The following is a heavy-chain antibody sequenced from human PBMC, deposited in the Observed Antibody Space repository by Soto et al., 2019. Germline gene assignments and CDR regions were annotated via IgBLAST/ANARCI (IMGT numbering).Heavy chain of an antibody. D-gene: IGHD6-13*01. J-gene: IGHJ4*02. CDR2: IYYSGST. CDR3: GSSSWYFTFDY. Sequence: TLSLTCTVSDGSISSGGYYWSWIRQHPGKGLEWIGYIYYSGSTYYNPSLKSRVTISVDTSKNQFSLKLSSVTAADTAVYYCGSSSWYFTFDYWGQGTLVTVSS. V-gene: IGHV4-31*03. CDR1: DGSISSGGYY.